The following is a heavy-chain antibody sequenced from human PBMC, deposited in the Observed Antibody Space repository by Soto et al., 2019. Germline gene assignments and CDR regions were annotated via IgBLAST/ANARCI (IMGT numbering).Heavy chain of an antibody. CDR3: ARSSRGIAAGGLYYYYGMEV. Sequence: SVKVSCKASGGTFSSYAISWVRQAPGQGLEWIGGIIPIFGTANYAQKFQGRVTITADESTSTAYMELSSLRSEDTAVYYCARSSRGIAAGGLYYYYGMEVWGQGTTVTVSS. V-gene: IGHV1-69*13. J-gene: IGHJ6*02. CDR2: IIPIFGTA. CDR1: GGTFSSYA. D-gene: IGHD6-13*01.